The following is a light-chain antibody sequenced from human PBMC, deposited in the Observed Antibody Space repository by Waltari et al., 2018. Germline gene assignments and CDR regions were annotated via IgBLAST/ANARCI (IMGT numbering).Light chain of an antibody. CDR3: QQHENLPYS. V-gene: IGKV1-33*01. Sequence: DIQMTQSPSSLSTSVGDRVTITCQASQGINKNLNWYQQKPGKPPKLLIYDSSTLEKGVPSRLSGDGYGTDFTFTISSLQPEDVGTYYCQQHENLPYSFGQGTKLEIK. CDR2: DSS. CDR1: QGINKN. J-gene: IGKJ2*03.